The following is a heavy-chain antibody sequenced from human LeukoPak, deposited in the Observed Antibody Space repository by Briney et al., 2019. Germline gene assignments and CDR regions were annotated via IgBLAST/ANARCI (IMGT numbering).Heavy chain of an antibody. J-gene: IGHJ3*02. CDR3: ARRLDAFDI. Sequence: GGSLRLSCAASGFTFSSYSMNWVRQAPGKGLEWVSYISSSSSTIYYADSVKGRFTISRDNSKNTLYLQMGSLRAEDMAVYYCARRLDAFDIWGQGTMVTVSS. V-gene: IGHV3-48*01. CDR2: ISSSSSTI. CDR1: GFTFSSYS.